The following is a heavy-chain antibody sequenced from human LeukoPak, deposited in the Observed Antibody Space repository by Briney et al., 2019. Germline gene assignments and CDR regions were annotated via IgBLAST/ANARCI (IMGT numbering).Heavy chain of an antibody. CDR2: IYYTGST. CDR1: GGAITNY. Sequence: SETLSLTCGVSGGAITNYWNWIRQAPGKGLEWLGYIYYTGSTTYNPSVKSRITISLDTSKKQISLKLRSVTAADTAVYYCARGGRYSSSPFDYWGQGTLVTVSS. J-gene: IGHJ4*02. V-gene: IGHV4-59*01. D-gene: IGHD6-6*01. CDR3: ARGGRYSSSPFDY.